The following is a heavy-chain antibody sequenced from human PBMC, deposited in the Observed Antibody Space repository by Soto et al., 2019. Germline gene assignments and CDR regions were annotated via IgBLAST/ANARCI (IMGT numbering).Heavy chain of an antibody. CDR3: ARWNSSSRYPYYYGMDV. D-gene: IGHD6-13*01. CDR2: TYYRSKWYN. V-gene: IGHV6-1*01. Sequence: SQTLSLTCAISGDSVSSNSAAWNWIRQSPSRGLEWLGRTYYRSKWYNDYAVPVKSRITINPDTSKNQFSLQLNSVTPEDTAVYYCARWNSSSRYPYYYGMDVCGQGPTVTVYS. CDR1: GDSVSSNSAA. J-gene: IGHJ6*02.